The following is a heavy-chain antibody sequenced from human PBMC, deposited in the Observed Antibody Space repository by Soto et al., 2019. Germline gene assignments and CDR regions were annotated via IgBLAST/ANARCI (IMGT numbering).Heavy chain of an antibody. CDR2: INPNNGDT. D-gene: IGHD5-18*01. CDR3: AVALGVDTPLGDH. Sequence: ASVKVSCKASGYTFAVYHVQWVRQAPGQGLEWMGWINPNNGDTKYAQKFQDRVTMTGDTSTRTAYMELSSLRSDDTGVYYCAVALGVDTPLGDHWGQGTQVTVSS. CDR1: GYTFAVYH. J-gene: IGHJ4*02. V-gene: IGHV1-2*02.